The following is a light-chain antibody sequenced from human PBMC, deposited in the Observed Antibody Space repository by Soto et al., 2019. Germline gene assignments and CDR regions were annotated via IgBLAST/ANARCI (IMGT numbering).Light chain of an antibody. CDR3: QQYGSSVWT. J-gene: IGKJ1*01. CDR2: GAS. Sequence: EIVLTQSPGTLSLSPGDRATLSCRASQSVSNSHLAWYQQRPGLPPRLLIYGASSRATGNPGRFSGSGSGTDFTRTISRMEPEDSAVYYCQQYGSSVWTFGQGTKVEIK. CDR1: QSVSNSH. V-gene: IGKV3-20*01.